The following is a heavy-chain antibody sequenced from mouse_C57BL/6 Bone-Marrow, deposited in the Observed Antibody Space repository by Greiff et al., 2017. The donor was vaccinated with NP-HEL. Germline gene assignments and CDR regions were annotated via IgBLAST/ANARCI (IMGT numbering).Heavy chain of an antibody. Sequence: VTLKESGAELVRPGASVKLSCTASGFNIKDDYMHWVKQRPEQGLEWIGWIDPENGDTEYASKFQGKATITADTSSNTAYLQLSSLTSEDTAVYYCTLLLPSMDYWGQGTSVTVSS. CDR1: GFNIKDDY. V-gene: IGHV14-4*01. CDR3: TLLLPSMDY. J-gene: IGHJ4*01. CDR2: IDPENGDT. D-gene: IGHD1-1*01.